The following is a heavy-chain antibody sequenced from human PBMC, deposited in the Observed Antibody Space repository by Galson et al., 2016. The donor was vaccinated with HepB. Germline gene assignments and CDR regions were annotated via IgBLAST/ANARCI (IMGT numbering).Heavy chain of an antibody. CDR1: GFTFSTYD. Sequence: SLRLSCAASGFTFSTYDMHWVRQTTEKGLEWVSGIGIAGDTFYPDSVKGRFTVSRENGKNSLYLQMNSLRPGDTAVYYCARAGSKHGDPVDYWGPGTLVTVST. CDR2: IGIAGDT. V-gene: IGHV3-13*04. J-gene: IGHJ4*02. D-gene: IGHD4-17*01. CDR3: ARAGSKHGDPVDY.